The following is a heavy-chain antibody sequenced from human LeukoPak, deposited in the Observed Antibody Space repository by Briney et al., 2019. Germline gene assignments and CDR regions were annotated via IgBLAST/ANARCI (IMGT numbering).Heavy chain of an antibody. CDR1: GYTXTDYN. CDR3: ARGGSGLAY. D-gene: IGHD6-25*01. V-gene: IGHV1-2*02. CDR2: INPNSGAT. Sequence: ASVKVSCTASGYTXTDYNMHWVRQAPGQGLEWMRWINPNSGATYCAQEFQGRVTMTRDTSITTVYIELSSLRSDDTAVYYCARGGSGLAYRGQGTLVTVSS. J-gene: IGHJ4*02.